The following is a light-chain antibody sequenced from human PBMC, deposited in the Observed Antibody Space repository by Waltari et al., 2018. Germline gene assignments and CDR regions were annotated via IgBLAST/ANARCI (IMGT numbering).Light chain of an antibody. Sequence: SSELTQDPVVSVALGQTVRITCQGDSLRYYYANWYHQKPGKAPLLVMYGKNNRPAGIPDRFFGSDPGTTVSLIITGAQAEDEGDYYCNSRDSRGHPLVFGTGTKVTVL. CDR1: SLRYYY. J-gene: IGLJ1*01. V-gene: IGLV3-19*01. CDR2: GKN. CDR3: NSRDSRGHPLV.